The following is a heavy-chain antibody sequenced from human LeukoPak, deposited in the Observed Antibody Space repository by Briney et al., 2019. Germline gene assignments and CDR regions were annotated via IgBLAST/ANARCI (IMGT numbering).Heavy chain of an antibody. Sequence: SETLSLTCGVFGVSINDYYWSWIRQSPGKGLEWIGEISNTEGTRYNPSLESRVTMSVGTSENQLSLKLIFVTAADTAVYYCARIRCGHSGYLCYNHWGLGTLVTVSS. V-gene: IGHV4-34*01. CDR1: GVSINDYY. D-gene: IGHD3-22*01. J-gene: IGHJ4*02. CDR2: ISNTEGT. CDR3: ARIRCGHSGYLCYNH.